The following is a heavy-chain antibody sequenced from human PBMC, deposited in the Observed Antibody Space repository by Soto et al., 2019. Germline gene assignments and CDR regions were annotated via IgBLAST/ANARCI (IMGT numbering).Heavy chain of an antibody. CDR2: INIGGDNT. D-gene: IGHD3-22*01. V-gene: IGHV3-23*01. CDR1: GYNFNKYA. CDR3: ARRAYYFDGTGSHDFDI. J-gene: IGHJ3*02. Sequence: GGSLRLSCVGSGYNFNKYAVSWVRQAPGKGLEWVSAINIGGDNTFYTDSVKGRFTISRDNSKNMLYLEMNSLTAEDTAVYYCARRAYYFDGTGSHDFDIWGQGTRVTVSS.